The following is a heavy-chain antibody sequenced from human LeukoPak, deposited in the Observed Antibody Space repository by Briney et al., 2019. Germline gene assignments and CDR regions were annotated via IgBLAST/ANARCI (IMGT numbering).Heavy chain of an antibody. D-gene: IGHD1-26*01. J-gene: IGHJ4*02. Sequence: GSLRLSCAASGFIVSGDFMSWVRQAPGKGLEWVSVIYSDGSTNYADSVKGRFTISRDNSKNTLDLQMTGLRAEDTAVYYCARERGRGRDSPWFDYWGQGTLVTVSS. CDR1: GFIVSGDF. CDR3: ARERGRGRDSPWFDY. V-gene: IGHV3-53*01. CDR2: IYSDGST.